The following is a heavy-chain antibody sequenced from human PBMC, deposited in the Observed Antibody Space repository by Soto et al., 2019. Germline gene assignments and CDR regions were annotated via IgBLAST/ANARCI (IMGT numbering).Heavy chain of an antibody. CDR1: GFTFSSYA. V-gene: IGHV3-7*03. Sequence: PGGSLRLSCAASGFTFSSYAMSWVRQAPGKGLEWVANIKQDGSEKYYVDSVKGRFTISRDNAKNSLYLQMNSLRAEDTAVYYCARCKPYYYYYGMDVWGQGTTVTVSS. J-gene: IGHJ6*02. CDR3: ARCKPYYYYYGMDV. CDR2: IKQDGSEK.